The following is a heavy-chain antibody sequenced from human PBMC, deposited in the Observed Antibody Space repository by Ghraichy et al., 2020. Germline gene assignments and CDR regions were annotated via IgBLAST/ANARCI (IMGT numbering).Heavy chain of an antibody. CDR3: ARGVDSYGNTWFDP. Sequence: GESLRLSCAASGFTVSSNYMSWVRQAPGKGLEWVSVIYSGGSTYYADSVKGRFTISRDNSKNTLYLQMNSLRAEDTAVYYCARGVDSYGNTWFDPWGQGTLVTVSS. J-gene: IGHJ5*02. V-gene: IGHV3-66*02. CDR1: GFTVSSNY. D-gene: IGHD5-18*01. CDR2: IYSGGST.